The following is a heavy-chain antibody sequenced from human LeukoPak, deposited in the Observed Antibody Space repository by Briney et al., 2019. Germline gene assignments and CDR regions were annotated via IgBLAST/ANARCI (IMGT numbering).Heavy chain of an antibody. Sequence: PSETLSLTCAVYGGSFSGYYWSWIRQPPGKGLEWIGEINHSGSTNYNPSLKSRVTISVDTSKNQFSLKLSSVTAADTAVYYCAREPYVWGSYRYPLDYWGQGTLVTVSS. CDR3: AREPYVWGSYRYPLDY. J-gene: IGHJ4*02. V-gene: IGHV4-34*01. CDR2: INHSGST. CDR1: GGSFSGYY. D-gene: IGHD3-16*02.